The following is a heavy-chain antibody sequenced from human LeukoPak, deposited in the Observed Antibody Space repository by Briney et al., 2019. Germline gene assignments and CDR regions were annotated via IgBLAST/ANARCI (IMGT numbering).Heavy chain of an antibody. J-gene: IGHJ6*02. CDR2: IYTSGST. CDR1: GGSISSYY. D-gene: IGHD6-19*01. CDR3: ARDRGYSSGHHGRRGYYYYGMDV. V-gene: IGHV4-4*07. Sequence: SETLSLTCTVSGGSISSYYWSWLLQPAGKGLELIGRIYTSGSTNYNPSLKSRVTMSVDTSKNQFSLKLSSVTAADTAVYYCARDRGYSSGHHGRRGYYYYGMDVWGQGTTVTVSS.